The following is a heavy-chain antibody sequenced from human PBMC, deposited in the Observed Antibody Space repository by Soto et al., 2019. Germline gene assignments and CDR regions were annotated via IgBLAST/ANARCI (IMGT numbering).Heavy chain of an antibody. J-gene: IGHJ5*02. CDR1: GFTFSDHY. V-gene: IGHV3-72*01. Sequence: EMQLVESGGGLVQPGGSLRLSCAASGFTFSDHYMDWVRQAPGKGLEWVGRIRNKANSYATEYAESVKGRFNISRDDSRNSLYLEMTSLRTADKAVYYCARDPLVSDSAAPRWCFDPWGQGTLVTVSS. CDR3: ARDPLVSDSAAPRWCFDP. CDR2: IRNKANSYAT. D-gene: IGHD2-21*01.